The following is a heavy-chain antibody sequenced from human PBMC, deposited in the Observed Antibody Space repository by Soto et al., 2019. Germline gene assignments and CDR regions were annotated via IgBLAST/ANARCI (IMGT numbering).Heavy chain of an antibody. J-gene: IGHJ4*02. CDR3: ARDTAAAATRFDFDY. CDR2: IWYDGSNK. D-gene: IGHD6-13*01. V-gene: IGHV3-33*01. CDR1: GFTFSSYG. Sequence: GGSLRLSCAASGFTFSSYGMHWVRQAPGKGLEWVAVIWYDGSNKYYADSVKGRFTISRDNSKNTLYLQMNSLRAEDTAVYYCARDTAAAATRFDFDYWGQGTLVTVSS.